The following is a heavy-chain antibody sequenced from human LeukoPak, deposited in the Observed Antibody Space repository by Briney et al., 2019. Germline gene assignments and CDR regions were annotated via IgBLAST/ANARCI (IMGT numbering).Heavy chain of an antibody. CDR2: IKQDGSEK. V-gene: IGHV3-7*01. Sequence: GGSLRLSCAASGFTFSSYWMSWGRQAPGKGLECVANIKQDGSEKYYVDSVRGRFTLSRDNAKNSLYLQMNSLRVGDTAVYYCATSAARAIESWGQGTLVTVSS. CDR1: GFTFSSYW. D-gene: IGHD6-25*01. J-gene: IGHJ4*02. CDR3: ATSAARAIES.